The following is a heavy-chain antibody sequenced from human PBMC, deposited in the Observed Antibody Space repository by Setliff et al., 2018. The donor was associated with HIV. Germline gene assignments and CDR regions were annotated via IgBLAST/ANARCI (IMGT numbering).Heavy chain of an antibody. CDR3: ARTIGGRDRSGYFYGRTFDT. J-gene: IGHJ3*02. V-gene: IGHV4-59*08. D-gene: IGHD3-3*01. CDR2: IFYSGYT. CDR1: GDSMTNYY. Sequence: SETLSLTCTVSGDSMTNYYWSWIRQAPRKGLEWIGYIFYSGYTTYNPSLENRVTISIDMSKNQFYLRLNSVTAADTATYYCARTIGGRDRSGYFYGRTFDTRGRGTMVTVSS.